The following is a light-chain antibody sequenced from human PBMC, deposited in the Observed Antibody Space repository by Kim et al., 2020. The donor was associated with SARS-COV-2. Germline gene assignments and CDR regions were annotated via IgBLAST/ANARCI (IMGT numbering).Light chain of an antibody. CDR1: RSHVGCYNL. Sequence: SITNCCPGLRSHVGCYNLVCWFLQHPGKAPKLIIYGVTQRPSGVSNRFSGSKSGNTASLTISGLQAEDEADYYCCSYAGFGTVVFGGGTQLTVL. CDR2: GVT. CDR3: CSYAGFGTVV. V-gene: IGLV2-23*02. J-gene: IGLJ3*02.